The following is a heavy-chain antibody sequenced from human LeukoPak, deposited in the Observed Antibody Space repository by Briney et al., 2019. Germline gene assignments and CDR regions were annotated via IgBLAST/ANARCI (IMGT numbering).Heavy chain of an antibody. CDR3: AKLGYCSGGSCYHYYYYGMDV. V-gene: IGHV3-21*04. Sequence: GGTLRLSCAGSGFALKSYSLSWVRQAPGKGLEWVSSISSTSAYIYYADSVKGRFTISRDNSKNTLYLQMNSLRAEDTAVYYCAKLGYCSGGSCYHYYYYGMDVWGQGTTVTVSS. D-gene: IGHD2-15*01. CDR1: GFALKSYS. CDR2: ISSTSAYI. J-gene: IGHJ6*02.